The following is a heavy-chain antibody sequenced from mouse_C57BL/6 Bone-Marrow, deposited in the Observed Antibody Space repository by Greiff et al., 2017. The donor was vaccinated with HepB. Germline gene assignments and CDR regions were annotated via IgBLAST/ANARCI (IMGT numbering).Heavy chain of an antibody. Sequence: QVQLQQPGAELVKPGASVKLSCKASGYTFTSYWMQWVKQRPGQGLEWIGEIDPSDSYTNYNQKFKGKATLTVDTSSSTAYMQLSSLTSEDSAVYYCAKSVPVAMDYWGQGTSVTVSS. CDR1: GYTFTSYW. J-gene: IGHJ4*01. CDR3: AKSVPVAMDY. CDR2: IDPSDSYT. V-gene: IGHV1-50*01. D-gene: IGHD1-1*01.